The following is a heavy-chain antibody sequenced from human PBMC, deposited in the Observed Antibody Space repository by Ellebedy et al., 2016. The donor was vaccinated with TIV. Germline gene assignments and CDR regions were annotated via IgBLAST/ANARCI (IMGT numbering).Heavy chain of an antibody. CDR3: AKATDPYCGGDCYYDY. D-gene: IGHD2-21*02. V-gene: IGHV3-23*01. Sequence: GGSLRLSCAASGFTFSNYAMSWVRQAPGKGLEWVPAISGSAASTYYAYSVKGRFTISRDNSKNTLYLQMNSLRAEDTALYYCAKATDPYCGGDCYYDYWGQGTLVAVSS. J-gene: IGHJ4*02. CDR2: ISGSAAST. CDR1: GFTFSNYA.